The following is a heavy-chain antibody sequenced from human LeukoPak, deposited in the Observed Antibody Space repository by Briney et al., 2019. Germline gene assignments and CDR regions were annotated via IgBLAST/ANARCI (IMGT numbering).Heavy chain of an antibody. J-gene: IGHJ2*01. CDR2: IYYSGST. CDR1: GGSISSGGYY. CDR3: ASGSARYWYFDL. Sequence: SQTLSLTCTVSGGSISSGGYYWSWIRQHPGKGLEWIGYIYYSGSTYYNPSLKSRVTISVDPSKNQFSLKLSSVTAADTAVYYCASGSARYWYFDLWGRGTLVTVSS. V-gene: IGHV4-31*03. D-gene: IGHD2-2*01.